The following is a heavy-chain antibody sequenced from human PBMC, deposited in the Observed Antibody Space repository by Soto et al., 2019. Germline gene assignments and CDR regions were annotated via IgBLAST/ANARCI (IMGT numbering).Heavy chain of an antibody. CDR2: IHYSGST. D-gene: IGHD2-21*01. CDR1: GGSVNIGTYY. J-gene: IGHJ4*02. V-gene: IGHV4-61*01. Sequence: ASGTLSLTCTVPGGSVNIGTYYWGWVRQPPGKGLEWIGFIHYSGSTNYNPSLKGRVTMSVDTSKNQFSLKLTSVNTADTAIYYCTRGGDPYKTGHWGQGTLVTVSS. CDR3: TRGGDPYKTGH.